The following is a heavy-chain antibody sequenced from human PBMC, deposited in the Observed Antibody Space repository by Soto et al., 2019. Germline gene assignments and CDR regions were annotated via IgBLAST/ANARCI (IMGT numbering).Heavy chain of an antibody. J-gene: IGHJ4*02. CDR2: IYYSGST. CDR1: GGSISSSSYY. D-gene: IGHD3-3*01. V-gene: IGHV4-39*01. CDR3: ARRGLRGYDFWSGDNSEYYFDY. Sequence: SETLSLTCTVSGGSISSSSYYWGWIRQPPGKGLEWIGSIYYSGSTYYNPSLKSRVTISVDTSKNQFSLKLGSVTAADTAVYYCARRGLRGYDFWSGDNSEYYFDYWGQGTLVTVSS.